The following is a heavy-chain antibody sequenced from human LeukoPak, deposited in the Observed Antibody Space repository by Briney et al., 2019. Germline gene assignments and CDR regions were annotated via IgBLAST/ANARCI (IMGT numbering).Heavy chain of an antibody. Sequence: GGSLRLPCAASGFDFSSNWMHWVRHAPGQGLVWVSRIKGGGISTNYADSVKGRFTISRDIAKNTLYLQMNSLRAGDTGVYYCAKDHYWSIDYWGRGTLVTVSS. CDR1: GFDFSSNW. CDR3: AKDHYWSIDY. V-gene: IGHV3-74*01. CDR2: IKGGGIST. J-gene: IGHJ4*02. D-gene: IGHD3-3*01.